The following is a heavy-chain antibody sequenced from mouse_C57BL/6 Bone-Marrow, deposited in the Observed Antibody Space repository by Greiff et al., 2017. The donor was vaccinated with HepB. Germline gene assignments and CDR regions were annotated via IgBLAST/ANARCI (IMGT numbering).Heavy chain of an antibody. J-gene: IGHJ3*01. CDR2: IDPSDSYT. CDR3: ASGGLFAY. D-gene: IGHD3-3*01. Sequence: QVQLQQPGAELVRPGTSVKLSCKASGCTFTSYWMHWVKQRPGQGLEWIGVIDPSDSYTNYNQKFKGKATLTVDTSSSTAYMQLSSLTSEDSAVYYCASGGLFAYWGQGTLVTVSA. CDR1: GCTFTSYW. V-gene: IGHV1-59*01.